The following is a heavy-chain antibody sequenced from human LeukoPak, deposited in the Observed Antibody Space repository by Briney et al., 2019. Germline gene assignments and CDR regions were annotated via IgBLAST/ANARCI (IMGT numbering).Heavy chain of an antibody. D-gene: IGHD5-12*01. CDR2: INHSGST. Sequence: SETLSLTCAVYGGSFSGYYWSWIRQPPGKGLEWIGEINHSGSTNYNPSLKSRVTISVDTSKNQFSLKLSSVTAADTAVYYCARDPAGYSGYGVDYWGQGTLVTVSS. CDR3: ARDPAGYSGYGVDY. V-gene: IGHV4-34*01. CDR1: GGSFSGYY. J-gene: IGHJ4*02.